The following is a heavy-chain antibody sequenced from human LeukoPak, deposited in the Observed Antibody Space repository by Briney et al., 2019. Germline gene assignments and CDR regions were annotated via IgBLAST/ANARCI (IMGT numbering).Heavy chain of an antibody. J-gene: IGHJ4*02. CDR2: IYHSGST. CDR3: ARWPPLDY. V-gene: IGHV4-38-2*02. Sequence: PSETLSLTCTVSGYSISSGYYWGWIRQPPGKGLEWIGSIYHSGSTYYNPSLKSRVTISVDTSKNQFSLKLSSVTAADTAVYYCARWPPLDYWGQGTLVTVSS. CDR1: GYSISSGYY.